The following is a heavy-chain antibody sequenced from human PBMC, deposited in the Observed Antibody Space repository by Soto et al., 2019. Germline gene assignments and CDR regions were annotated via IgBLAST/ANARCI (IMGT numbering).Heavy chain of an antibody. V-gene: IGHV3-33*01. J-gene: IGHJ6*02. CDR1: GFTFSRYG. Sequence: QVQLVESGGGVVQPGRSLRLSCAASGFTFSRYGMHWVRQAPGKGLEWVAVIWYDGSNKYYADSVKGRFTISRDNSKNTRFLQRNSLRAEDTAVFYCARANYGSGSNYYYGMDGWGQGTTVTVSS. D-gene: IGHD3-10*01. CDR2: IWYDGSNK. CDR3: ARANYGSGSNYYYGMDG.